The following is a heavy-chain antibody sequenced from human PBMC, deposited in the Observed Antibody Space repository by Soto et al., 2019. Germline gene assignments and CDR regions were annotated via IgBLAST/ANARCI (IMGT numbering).Heavy chain of an antibody. V-gene: IGHV3-74*03. CDR3: ATAEVHY. CDR1: GFTFGDYW. CDR2: MTGDGRTI. D-gene: IGHD2-2*01. Sequence: LRLSCAASGFTFGDYWMHWVRQPPGKGPEWVSRMTGDGRTIQYADSVKGRFTASRDNAKSTLYLQMNSLRADDTAVYYCATAEVHYSGQGTLVTVYS. J-gene: IGHJ4*02.